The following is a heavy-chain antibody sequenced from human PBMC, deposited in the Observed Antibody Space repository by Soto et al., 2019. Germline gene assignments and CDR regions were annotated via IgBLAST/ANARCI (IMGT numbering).Heavy chain of an antibody. J-gene: IGHJ4*02. CDR2: TRNKASSYTT. V-gene: IGHV3-72*01. CDR1: GFSFSDYY. D-gene: IGHD3-22*01. Sequence: EVQLVESGGGLVQPGGSLRLSCAASGFSFSDYYINWVRQAPGKGLEWVGRTRNKASSYTTDYAAFVKGRFTISRDDSKNLIYLQMNSLKTEETAVYYCAREGSSSGPDYEHWGQGTVVSVSS. CDR3: AREGSSSGPDYEH.